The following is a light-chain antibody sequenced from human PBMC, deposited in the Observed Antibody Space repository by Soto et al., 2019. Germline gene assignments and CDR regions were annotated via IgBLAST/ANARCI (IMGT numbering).Light chain of an antibody. CDR3: GTWDSSLSAGGV. CDR2: ENN. V-gene: IGLV1-51*02. J-gene: IGLJ1*01. CDR1: SSNIGNNY. Sequence: QSVLTQPPSVSAAPGQKGTISCSGSSSNIGNNYVSWYQQLPGTAPKLLIYENNKRPSGIPDRFSGSKSGTSATLGITGLQTGDEADYYCGTWDSSLSAGGVFGTGTKVTV.